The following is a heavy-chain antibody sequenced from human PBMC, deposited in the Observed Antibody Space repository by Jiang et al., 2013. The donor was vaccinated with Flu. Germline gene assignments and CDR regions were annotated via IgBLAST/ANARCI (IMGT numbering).Heavy chain of an antibody. V-gene: IGHV7-4-1*02. CDR3: ARGGKSPDCTGGVCYIHYYYYGMDV. CDR2: INTNTGNP. D-gene: IGHD2-8*02. Sequence: QSGSELKKPGASVKVSCKASGYTFTSYAMNWVRQAPGQGLEWMGWINTNTGNPTYAQGFTGRFVFSLDTSVSTAYLQISSLKAEDTAVYYCARGGKSPDCTGGVCYIHYYYYGMDVWGQGTT. J-gene: IGHJ6*02. CDR1: GYTFTSYA.